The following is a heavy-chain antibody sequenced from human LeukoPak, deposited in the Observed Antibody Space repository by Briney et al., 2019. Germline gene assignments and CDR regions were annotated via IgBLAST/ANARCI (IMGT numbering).Heavy chain of an antibody. CDR1: GYSFTGYY. D-gene: IGHD4-11*01. CDR2: VNPNSGGT. CDR3: AREGYSSY. J-gene: IGHJ4*02. Sequence: ASVKVSCKASGYSFTGYYMHWVRQAPGQGLEWMGWVNPNSGGTTYAQKFQGRVTMTRDTSISTAYMELSRLRSHDTAVYYFAREGYSSYWGQGTLVTVSS. V-gene: IGHV1-2*02.